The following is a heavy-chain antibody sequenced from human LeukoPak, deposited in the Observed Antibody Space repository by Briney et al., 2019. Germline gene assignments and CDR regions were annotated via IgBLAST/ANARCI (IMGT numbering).Heavy chain of an antibody. CDR3: ATDGAVAGTAYPEY. J-gene: IGHJ4*02. D-gene: IGHD6-19*01. CDR2: INPNSGGT. Sequence: EASVKVSCKASGYTFTGYYIHWVRQAPGQGLAWMGWINPNSGGTKYAQKFQGRVTMTRDTSISTAYMELSSLTSDDTALYYCATDGAVAGTAYPEYWGQGTLVTVSS. CDR1: GYTFTGYY. V-gene: IGHV1-2*02.